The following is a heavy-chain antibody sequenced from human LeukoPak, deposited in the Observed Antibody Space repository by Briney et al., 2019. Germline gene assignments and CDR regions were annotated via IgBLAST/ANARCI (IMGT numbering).Heavy chain of an antibody. CDR2: INQDGSEK. V-gene: IGHV3-7*01. D-gene: IGHD1-14*01. CDR1: GFTFSSYW. J-gene: IGHJ5*02. Sequence: GSLRLSCEASGFTFSSYWMSWVRQAPGKGLEWVAKINQDGSEKYYVDSVEGRFTISKDNAKNSLYLQMNSLRVEDTAVYYCARQPQSAWFDPWGQGTLVTVSS. CDR3: ARQPQSAWFDP.